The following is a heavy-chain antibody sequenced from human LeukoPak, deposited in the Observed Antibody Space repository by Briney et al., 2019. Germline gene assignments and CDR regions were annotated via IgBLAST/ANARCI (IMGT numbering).Heavy chain of an antibody. V-gene: IGHV3-23*01. CDR2: ISGDAANT. CDR3: AKRDYYDSSGFSPLFQH. Sequence: GGSLRLSCAASGFTFTGYAISWLRQAPGKGLEFVSAISGDAANTFYADSVKGRFTVSRDNSQNILYLQLSNLRAEDTAVYYCAKRDYYDSSGFSPLFQHWGPGTLVTVSS. CDR1: GFTFTGYA. J-gene: IGHJ1*01. D-gene: IGHD3-22*01.